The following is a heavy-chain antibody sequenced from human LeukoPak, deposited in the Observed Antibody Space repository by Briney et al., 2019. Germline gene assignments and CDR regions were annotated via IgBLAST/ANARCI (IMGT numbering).Heavy chain of an antibody. Sequence: GRSLRLSCAASGFSFTTYSFSWVRQAPGKGLEWVSGISASGSDTYYADSVKGRFTISRDNSKNTLSLQMNSLRVEDTAIYYCAKDVRRCNGGCTWGQGTLVTVSS. V-gene: IGHV3-23*01. D-gene: IGHD2-15*01. J-gene: IGHJ5*02. CDR2: ISASGSDT. CDR3: AKDVRRCNGGCT. CDR1: GFSFTTYS.